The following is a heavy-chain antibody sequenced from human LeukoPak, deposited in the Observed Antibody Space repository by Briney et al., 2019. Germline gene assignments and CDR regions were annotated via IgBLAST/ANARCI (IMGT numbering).Heavy chain of an antibody. Sequence: GASVKVSCKASGGTFSSYAISWVRQAPGQGLEWMGGIIPIFGTANYAQKFQGRVTITADESTSTAYMELSSLRSEDTAVYYCARNYGDYVGPFDYWGQGTLVIVSS. V-gene: IGHV1-69*01. CDR1: GGTFSSYA. J-gene: IGHJ4*02. CDR2: IIPIFGTA. CDR3: ARNYGDYVGPFDY. D-gene: IGHD4-17*01.